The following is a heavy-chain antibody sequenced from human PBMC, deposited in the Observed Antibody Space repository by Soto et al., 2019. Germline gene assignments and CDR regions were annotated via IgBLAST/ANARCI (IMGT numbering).Heavy chain of an antibody. Sequence: SVKVSCKASGGTFSSYAISWVRQAPGQGLEWMGGIIPIFGTANYAQKFQGRVTITADESTSTAYMELSSLRSEDTAVYYCAREVTYTTMVRGPNYYYYYGMDVWGQGTTVTVSS. CDR3: AREVTYTTMVRGPNYYYYYGMDV. V-gene: IGHV1-69*13. CDR1: GGTFSSYA. J-gene: IGHJ6*02. CDR2: IIPIFGTA. D-gene: IGHD3-10*01.